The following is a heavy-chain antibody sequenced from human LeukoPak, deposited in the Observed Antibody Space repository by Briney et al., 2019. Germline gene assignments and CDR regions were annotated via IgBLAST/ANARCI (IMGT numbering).Heavy chain of an antibody. Sequence: PGGSLRLSCAASGFTLSSYSMNWVRQAPGKGLEWVSYISSSSSTIYYADSVKGRFTISRDNAKNSLYLQMNSLRAEDTAVYYCARVSRSDFWRGYYSYYYYYMDVWGKGTTVTVSS. D-gene: IGHD3-3*01. CDR1: GFTLSSYS. V-gene: IGHV3-48*01. J-gene: IGHJ6*03. CDR3: ARVSRSDFWRGYYSYYYYYMDV. CDR2: ISSSSSTI.